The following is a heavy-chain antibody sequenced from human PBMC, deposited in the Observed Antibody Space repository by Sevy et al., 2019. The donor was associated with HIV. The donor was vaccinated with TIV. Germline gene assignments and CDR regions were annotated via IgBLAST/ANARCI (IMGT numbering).Heavy chain of an antibody. J-gene: IGHJ4*02. CDR1: GFTFNSYG. Sequence: GGCLRLSCAASGFTFNSYGMHWVRQAPGKGLEWVAVIWYDGRQKYYTDSVKGRFTISRDDSKNTVYLQMNSLRAEDTAVYYCARASYFDWLSYSYYFDYWGQGTQVTVSS. V-gene: IGHV3-33*01. D-gene: IGHD3-9*01. CDR3: ARASYFDWLSYSYYFDY. CDR2: IWYDGRQK.